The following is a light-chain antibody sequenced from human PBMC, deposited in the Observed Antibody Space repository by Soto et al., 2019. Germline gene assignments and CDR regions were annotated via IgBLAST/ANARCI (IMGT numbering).Light chain of an antibody. V-gene: IGKV3-20*01. Sequence: ERVLTQSPGTLSLSPGERATLSCRASQSVSSSYLAWYQQKPGQAPRHLIYGASSRATGIPDRFSGSGSGTDFTLTISRLEPEDFAVYYCQQYGSSLWTFGQGTKVEI. J-gene: IGKJ1*01. CDR3: QQYGSSLWT. CDR1: QSVSSSY. CDR2: GAS.